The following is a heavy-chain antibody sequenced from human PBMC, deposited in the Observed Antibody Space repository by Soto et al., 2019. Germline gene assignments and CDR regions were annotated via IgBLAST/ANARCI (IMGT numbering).Heavy chain of an antibody. V-gene: IGHV4-34*01. CDR3: AREVVVAATRGRENWFDP. CDR1: GGSFSGYY. Sequence: SETLSLTCAVYGGSFSGYYWSWIRQPPGKGLEWIGEINHSGSTNYNPSLKSRVTISVDTSKNQFSLKLSSVTAADTAVYYCAREVVVAATRGRENWFDPWGQGTLVTVSS. J-gene: IGHJ5*02. CDR2: INHSGST. D-gene: IGHD2-15*01.